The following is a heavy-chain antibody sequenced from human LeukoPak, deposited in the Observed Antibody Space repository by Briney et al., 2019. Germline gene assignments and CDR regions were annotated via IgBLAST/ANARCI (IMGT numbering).Heavy chain of an antibody. V-gene: IGHV3-23*01. CDR2: ISGSGGST. J-gene: IGHJ4*02. D-gene: IGHD3-9*01. CDR1: GFTLRSYW. Sequence: GGSLRLSCAASGFTLRSYWMNWVRQAPGKGLEWVSAISGSGGSTNYADSVKGRFTISRDNSKNTLYLQMNSLRAEDTAVYYCAKDLYDILTGYPHYFDYWGQGTLVTVSS. CDR3: AKDLYDILTGYPHYFDY.